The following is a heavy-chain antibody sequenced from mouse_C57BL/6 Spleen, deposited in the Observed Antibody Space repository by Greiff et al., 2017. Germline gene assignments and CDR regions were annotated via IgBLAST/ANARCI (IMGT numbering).Heavy chain of an antibody. V-gene: IGHV5-17*01. J-gene: IGHJ2*01. CDR1: GFTFSDYG. CDR3: ASQDYSYFYWDF. D-gene: IGHD2-12*01. CDR2: ISSGSSTI. Sequence: EVKLVESGGGLVKPGGSLKLSCAASGFTFSDYGMHWVRQAPEKGLEWVAYISSGSSTIYYADKVKGRSTITRDNAKNTLFLQMTRLRAEDTAMYYCASQDYSYFYWDFWVRGTTLTV.